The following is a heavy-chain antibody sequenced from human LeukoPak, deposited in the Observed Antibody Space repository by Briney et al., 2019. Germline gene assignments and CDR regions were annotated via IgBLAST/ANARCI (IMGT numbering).Heavy chain of an antibody. V-gene: IGHV3-7*01. CDR1: GFTFSNYW. D-gene: IGHD2-21*01. Sequence: LGGSLRLSCAASGFTFSNYWMSWVRQAPGKGLEWVANIKEDGSEKDYVDSVKGRFAISRDNARNSLYLQMNSLRAEDTAVYYCAKGPSYCGGDCYYYFDYWGQGTLVTVSS. CDR3: AKGPSYCGGDCYYYFDY. J-gene: IGHJ4*02. CDR2: IKEDGSEK.